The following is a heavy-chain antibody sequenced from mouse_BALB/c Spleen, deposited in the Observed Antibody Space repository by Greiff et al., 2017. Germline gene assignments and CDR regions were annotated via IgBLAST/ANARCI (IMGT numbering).Heavy chain of an antibody. Sequence: VKLMESGPGLVAPSQSLSITCTVSGFSLTGYGVNWVRQPPGKGLEWLGMLWGDGSTDYNSALKSRLSISKDNSKSQVFLKMNSLQTDDTARYYCARGDDSDAMDYWGQGTSVTVSS. CDR3: ARGDDSDAMDY. D-gene: IGHD2-12*01. CDR2: LWGDGST. CDR1: GFSLTGYG. V-gene: IGHV2-6-7*01. J-gene: IGHJ4*01.